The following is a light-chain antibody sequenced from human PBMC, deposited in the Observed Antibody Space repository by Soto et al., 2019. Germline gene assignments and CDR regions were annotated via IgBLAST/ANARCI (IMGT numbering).Light chain of an antibody. CDR2: EVN. Sequence: QSVLTQPASVSGSPGQSITISCTGTSSDIGGYNFVSWYQQHPGKAPKLMIYEVNNRPSGVSNRFSGSKSGNTASLTISGLQAEDEADYYCSSYTSSTTSVFGTGTKLTVL. V-gene: IGLV2-14*01. CDR1: SSDIGGYNF. J-gene: IGLJ1*01. CDR3: SSYTSSTTSV.